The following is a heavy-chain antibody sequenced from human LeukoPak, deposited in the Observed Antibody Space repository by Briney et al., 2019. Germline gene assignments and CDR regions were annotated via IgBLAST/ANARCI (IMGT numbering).Heavy chain of an antibody. CDR3: ARDVSIEAYYDSSGYYYPDAFDI. CDR2: IIPIFGTA. Sequence: SVKVSCKASGYTFTSYYMHWVRQAPGQGLEWMGGIIPIFGTANYAQKFQGRVTITADESTSTAYMELSSLRSEDTAVYYCARDVSIEAYYDSSGYYYPDAFDIWGQGTMVTVSS. J-gene: IGHJ3*02. D-gene: IGHD3-22*01. V-gene: IGHV1-69*13. CDR1: GYTFTSYY.